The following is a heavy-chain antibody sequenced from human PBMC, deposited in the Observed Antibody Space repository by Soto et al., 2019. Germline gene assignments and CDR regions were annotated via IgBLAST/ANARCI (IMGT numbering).Heavy chain of an antibody. D-gene: IGHD3-3*01. J-gene: IGHJ4*02. CDR2: IKQDGSEK. V-gene: IGHV3-7*01. CDR1: GFTFSTYW. CDR3: ARGFGTDS. Sequence: EVRLVESGGGLVQPGGSLRLSCVASGFTFSTYWMAWVRQAPGKGLEWVANIKQDGSEKYYVDSVKGRFTISRDNAKSSLYLQMNSLRAEDTAVYYGARGFGTDSWGQGALVTVSS.